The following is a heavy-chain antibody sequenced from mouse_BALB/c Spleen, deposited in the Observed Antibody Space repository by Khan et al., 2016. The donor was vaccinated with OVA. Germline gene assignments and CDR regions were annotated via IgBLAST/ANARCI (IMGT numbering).Heavy chain of an antibody. CDR1: GFTIKDTH. J-gene: IGHJ2*01. D-gene: IGHD4-1*01. CDR3: APAGTGDYVDY. CDR2: IDPANDNS. Sequence: VQLKESGAELVKPGASVKLSCTASGFTIKDTHMHWVKQRPEQGLEWIGRIDPANDNSKYDPRFQGKATITADTSSNTAYLHLSSLTSEDTAVDYGAPAGTGDYVDYWGQGTTLTVSA. V-gene: IGHV14-3*02.